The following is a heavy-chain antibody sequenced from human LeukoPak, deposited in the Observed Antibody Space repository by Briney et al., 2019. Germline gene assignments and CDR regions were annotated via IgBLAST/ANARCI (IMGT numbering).Heavy chain of an antibody. D-gene: IGHD4-17*01. CDR3: AKEEPVTFDY. Sequence: GGSLRLSCAASGITFSSYGMSWVRQAPGKGLEWVSSISSTGGTTYYADSVKGRFTISRDNSKNTLYLQMNSLRAEDTAVYYCAKEEPVTFDYWGQGTLVTVSS. J-gene: IGHJ4*02. V-gene: IGHV3-23*01. CDR2: ISSTGGTT. CDR1: GITFSSYG.